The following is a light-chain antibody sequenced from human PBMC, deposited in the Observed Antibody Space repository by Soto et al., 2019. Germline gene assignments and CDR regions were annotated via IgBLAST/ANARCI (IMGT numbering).Light chain of an antibody. V-gene: IGKV3-20*01. CDR3: QQYGSSPRT. CDR2: DAS. Sequence: EIVLTQSPCTLSLSPGERATLSCRASQSVSSSYLAWYQQKRGQAPRLLIYDASSRATGIPERFSGSGSGTDFTLTISSLEPEDFAVYYCQQYGSSPRTFGQGTKVEIK. CDR1: QSVSSSY. J-gene: IGKJ1*01.